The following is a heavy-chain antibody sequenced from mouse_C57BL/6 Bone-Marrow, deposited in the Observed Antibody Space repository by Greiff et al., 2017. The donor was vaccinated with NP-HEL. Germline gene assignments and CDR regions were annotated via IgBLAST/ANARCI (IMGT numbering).Heavy chain of an antibody. CDR3: SGGNLDY. Sequence: EVKLVESGGGLVKPGGSLKLSCAASGFTFSDYGMHWVRQAPEKGLEWVAYISSGSSTIYYADTVKGRFTISRDNAKNTLFLQMASLRSEDTAMYYCSGGNLDYWGQGTTLTVSS. CDR1: GFTFSDYG. V-gene: IGHV5-17*01. CDR2: ISSGSSTI. D-gene: IGHD2-1*01. J-gene: IGHJ2*01.